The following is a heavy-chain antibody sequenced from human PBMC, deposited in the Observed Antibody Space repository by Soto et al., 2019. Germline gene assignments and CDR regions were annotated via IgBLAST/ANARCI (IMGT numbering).Heavy chain of an antibody. D-gene: IGHD1-26*01. CDR2: IKSKTDGGTT. Sequence: EVQLVESGGGLVKPGGSLRLSCAASGFTFSNTWMTWVRQAPGKGLEWVGRIKSKTDGGTTDYAAPVKGRFTISRVDSDNTLYLQMNSLQTEDTAVYYCTTELRWELPNFDYWGQGTLVTVSS. V-gene: IGHV3-15*01. J-gene: IGHJ4*02. CDR3: TTELRWELPNFDY. CDR1: GFTFSNTW.